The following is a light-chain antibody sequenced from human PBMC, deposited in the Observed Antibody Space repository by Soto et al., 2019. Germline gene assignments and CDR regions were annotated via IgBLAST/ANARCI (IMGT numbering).Light chain of an antibody. Sequence: QSALTQPASVSGSPGQSITISCAGTSSDVGGYNHVSWYQHRPGNAPKRIIYEVTKRPSGVSNRFSGSKSGDTASLTISGLQAEDEADYYCSSHTGSITRIFGTGTKVTVL. CDR2: EVT. J-gene: IGLJ1*01. V-gene: IGLV2-14*01. CDR3: SSHTGSITRI. CDR1: SSDVGGYNH.